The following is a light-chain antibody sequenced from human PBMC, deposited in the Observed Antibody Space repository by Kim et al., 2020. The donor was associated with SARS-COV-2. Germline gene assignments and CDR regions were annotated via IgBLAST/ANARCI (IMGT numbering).Light chain of an antibody. CDR3: SSYAGSSNWL. CDR1: SCDVGGNKY. V-gene: IGLV2-8*01. Sequence: GQTVTISCYGTSCDVGGNKYVSWYQHPPSAPPLLIIYDIRGPPAGPHDCFSGSTSGNTAPLIVARLQADDAADYYGSSYAGSSNWLFGGGTQLTVL. CDR2: DIR. J-gene: IGLJ3*02.